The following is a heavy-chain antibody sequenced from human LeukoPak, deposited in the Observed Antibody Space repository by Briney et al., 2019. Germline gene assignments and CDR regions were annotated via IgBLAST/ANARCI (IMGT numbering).Heavy chain of an antibody. CDR3: ARVPRELGGY. J-gene: IGHJ4*02. V-gene: IGHV1-8*02. Sequence: APVKVSCKASGYTFTGYYMHWVRQATGQGLEWMGYMNPNSGITTYAQKFQGRVTMTRNTSISTAYMELSSLRSEDTAVYYCARVPRELGGYWGQGTLVTVSS. CDR1: GYTFTGYY. CDR2: MNPNSGIT. D-gene: IGHD3-16*01.